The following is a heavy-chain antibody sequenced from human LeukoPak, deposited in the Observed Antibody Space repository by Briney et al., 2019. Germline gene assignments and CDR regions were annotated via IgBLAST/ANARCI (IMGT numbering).Heavy chain of an antibody. J-gene: IGHJ5*01. CDR3: AQHTYNDNWHGWFDS. CDR1: GLSLTTSGVG. D-gene: IGHD1-1*01. Sequence: SGPTLVKPTQTLTLTCTLSGLSLTTSGVGVGWIRQPPGKALEWLALIYWDDIKGYSPSLKNRLTITKDTSKNQVVLTMTNMGPVDTATYYCAQHTYNDNWHGWFDSWGQGILVTVSS. CDR2: IYWDDIK. V-gene: IGHV2-5*02.